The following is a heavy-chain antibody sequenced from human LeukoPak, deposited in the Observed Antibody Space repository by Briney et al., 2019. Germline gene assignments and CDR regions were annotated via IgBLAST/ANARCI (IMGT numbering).Heavy chain of an antibody. Sequence: GASVKVSCKASGYTFTGYYIHWVRQAPGQGLEWMGWMNPNSGNTGYAQKFQGRVTITRNTSISTAYMELSSLRPDDTALYHCAKDVVGQQWPENYWGQGTLVTVSS. CDR1: GYTFTGYY. CDR3: AKDVVGQQWPENY. J-gene: IGHJ4*02. D-gene: IGHD6-19*01. V-gene: IGHV1-8*03. CDR2: MNPNSGNT.